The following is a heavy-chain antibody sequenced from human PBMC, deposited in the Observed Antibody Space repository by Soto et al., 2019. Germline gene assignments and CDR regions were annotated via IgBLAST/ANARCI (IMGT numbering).Heavy chain of an antibody. Sequence: ASVKVSCKASGGTFSSYAISWVRQAPGQGLEWMGGIIPIFGTANYAQKFQGRVTITADESTSTAYMELSSLRSEDTAVYYCARDRGGGWGDFWSVNDYWGQGTLVTVSS. CDR1: GGTFSSYA. CDR3: ARDRGGGWGDFWSVNDY. V-gene: IGHV1-69*13. D-gene: IGHD3-3*01. CDR2: IIPIFGTA. J-gene: IGHJ4*02.